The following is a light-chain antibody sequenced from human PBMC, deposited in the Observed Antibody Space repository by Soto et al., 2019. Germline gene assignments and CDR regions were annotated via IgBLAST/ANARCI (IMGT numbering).Light chain of an antibody. V-gene: IGLV2-8*01. J-gene: IGLJ1*01. Sequence: QPALTQPPSASGSPGQSVTISCTGTSSDIGAYNYVSWYQQHPGKVPKLIIHEVTKRPSGVPDRFSASKSGNTASLTVSGLQAEDEADYYCSSHGGANNFYVFGTGTKVTVL. CDR1: SSDIGAYNY. CDR2: EVT. CDR3: SSHGGANNFYV.